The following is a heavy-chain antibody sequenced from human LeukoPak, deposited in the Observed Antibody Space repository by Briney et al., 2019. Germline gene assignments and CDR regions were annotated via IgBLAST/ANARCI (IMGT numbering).Heavy chain of an antibody. V-gene: IGHV1-2*02. CDR3: AREDSSGYYYYFDY. D-gene: IGHD3-22*01. Sequence: ASVKVSCKASGYTLTGYYMHWVRQAPGQGLEWLGWINPNSGGTNYAQKFQGRVTMTRDTSISTAYMELSRLRSDDTAVYYCAREDSSGYYYYFDYWGQGTLVTVSS. CDR2: INPNSGGT. J-gene: IGHJ4*02. CDR1: GYTLTGYY.